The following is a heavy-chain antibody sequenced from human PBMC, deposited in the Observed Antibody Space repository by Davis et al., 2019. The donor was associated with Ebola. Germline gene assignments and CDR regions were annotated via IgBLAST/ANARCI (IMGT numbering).Heavy chain of an antibody. Sequence: PGGSLRLSCAASGFTFSNYDMNWVRQAPGKGLEWVSNINAGSSRKSYADSVKGRFTISRDNAKNSLYLQMNSLGDEDTAVYYCAKWAGVVISLRVSYYYGMDVWGQGTTVTVSS. CDR3: AKWAGVVISLRVSYYYGMDV. CDR1: GFTFSNYD. CDR2: INAGSSRK. V-gene: IGHV3-48*02. D-gene: IGHD3-3*01. J-gene: IGHJ6*02.